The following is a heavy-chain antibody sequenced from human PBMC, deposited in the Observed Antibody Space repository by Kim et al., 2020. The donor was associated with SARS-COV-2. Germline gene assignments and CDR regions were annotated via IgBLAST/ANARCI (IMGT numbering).Heavy chain of an antibody. V-gene: IGHV5-10-1*01. CDR1: GYSFTSYW. CDR2: IDPSDSYT. CDR3: ARHGRYCTNGVCYNWFDP. J-gene: IGHJ5*02. Sequence: GESLKISCKGSGYSFTSYWISWVRQMPGKGLEWMGRIDPSDSYTNYSPSFQGHVTISADKSISTAYLQWSSLKASDTAMYYCARHGRYCTNGVCYNWFDPWGQGTLVTVSS. D-gene: IGHD2-8*01.